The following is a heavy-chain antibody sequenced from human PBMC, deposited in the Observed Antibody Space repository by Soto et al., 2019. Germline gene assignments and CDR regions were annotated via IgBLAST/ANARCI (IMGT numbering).Heavy chain of an antibody. V-gene: IGHV2-26*01. D-gene: IGHD4-17*01. CDR2: IFSNDEK. J-gene: IGHJ4*02. Sequence: GPTLVNPTETLTLTCTVSGFSLSNARMGVSWIRQPPGKALEWLAHIFSNDEKSYSTSLKSRLTISKDTSKSQVVLTMTNMDPVDTATYYCARIQINDYGDYEVDYWGQGTLVTVSS. CDR3: ARIQINDYGDYEVDY. CDR1: GFSLSNARMG.